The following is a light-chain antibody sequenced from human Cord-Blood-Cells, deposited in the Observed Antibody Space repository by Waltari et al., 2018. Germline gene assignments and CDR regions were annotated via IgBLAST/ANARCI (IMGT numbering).Light chain of an antibody. J-gene: IGLJ3*02. CDR3: CSYAGSYRWV. CDR2: DVS. V-gene: IGLV2-11*01. CDR1: SSDVGGYNY. Sequence: QSALTQPRSVSGSPGQSVTISCTGTSSDVGGYNYVSWYQQHPGKAPKLMIYDVSKGPSGVPDRFSGSKSGNTASLTISGRQAEDEADYYCCSYAGSYRWVFGGGTKLTVL.